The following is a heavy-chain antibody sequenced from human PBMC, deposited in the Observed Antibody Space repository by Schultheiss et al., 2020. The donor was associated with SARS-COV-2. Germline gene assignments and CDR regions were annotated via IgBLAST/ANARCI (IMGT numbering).Heavy chain of an antibody. CDR2: ISWNSDSI. J-gene: IGHJ6*02. V-gene: IGHV3-9*01. CDR3: AKGDSSGSNYYGMDV. Sequence: GGSLRLSCAASGFAFHDYAMNWVRQAPGKGLEWVSCISWNSDSIGYADSVRGRFTISRDNAKNTLYLQMNSLRAEDTAVYYCAKGDSSGSNYYGMDVWGQGTTVTVSS. D-gene: IGHD3-22*01. CDR1: GFAFHDYA.